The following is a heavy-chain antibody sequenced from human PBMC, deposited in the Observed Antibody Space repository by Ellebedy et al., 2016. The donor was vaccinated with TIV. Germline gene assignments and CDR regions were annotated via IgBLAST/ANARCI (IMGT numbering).Heavy chain of an antibody. D-gene: IGHD3-10*01. Sequence: GESLKISCAASGFTFSDYWMSWVRQAPGKGLEWVAKIKQGGSEKYYVDSVKGRFTISRDNAKNSLYLQMNSLRAEDTAVYYCARGGSPKGRFDYWGQGTLVTVSS. CDR1: GFTFSDYW. V-gene: IGHV3-7*01. CDR3: ARGGSPKGRFDY. J-gene: IGHJ4*02. CDR2: IKQGGSEK.